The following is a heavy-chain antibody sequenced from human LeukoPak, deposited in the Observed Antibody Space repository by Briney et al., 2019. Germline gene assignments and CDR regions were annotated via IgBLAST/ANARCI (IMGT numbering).Heavy chain of an antibody. CDR1: GFRFSDYG. CDR3: AKGAWAADGPMGNNFAS. D-gene: IGHD6-13*01. V-gene: IGHV3-30*02. CDR2: IRYDGSNK. J-gene: IGHJ4*02. Sequence: GGSLRLSCAASGFRFSDYGMHWVRPAPGKGLGWVAFIRYDGSNKYYADSVKGRFTISRDNSNNTLALHMNSLRSEDTSIYFCAKGAWAADGPMGNNFASWGQGTLVSVSS.